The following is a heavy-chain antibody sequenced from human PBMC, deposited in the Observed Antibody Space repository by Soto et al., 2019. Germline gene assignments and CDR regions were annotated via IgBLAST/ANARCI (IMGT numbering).Heavy chain of an antibody. J-gene: IGHJ4*02. V-gene: IGHV3-30*18. CDR2: ISYDGSNK. CDR3: AKDRTLH. CDR1: GFTFSSYG. Sequence: SLRLSCAASGFTFSSYGMHWVRQAAGKGLEWVAVISYDGSNKYYADSVKGRFTISRDNSKNTLYLQMNSLRAEDTAVYYCAKDRTLHWGQGTLVTVSS.